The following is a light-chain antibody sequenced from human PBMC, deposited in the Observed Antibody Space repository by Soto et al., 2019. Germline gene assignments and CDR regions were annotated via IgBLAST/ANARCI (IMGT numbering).Light chain of an antibody. CDR1: NSDVGSYNL. CDR2: EVT. V-gene: IGLV2-23*02. CDR3: FSYAGDSVYV. J-gene: IGLJ1*01. Sequence: QSALTQPPSVSGSPRQSITISCTGTNSDVGSYNLVSWFQQHPGKAPKLVIYEVTKRPSGVSDRFSGSKSGNTASLTISGLQAEDEADYYCFSYAGDSVYVFGTGTKVTVL.